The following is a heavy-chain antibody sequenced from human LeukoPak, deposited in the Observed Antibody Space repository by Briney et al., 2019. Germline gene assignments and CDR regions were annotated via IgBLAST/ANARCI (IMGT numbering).Heavy chain of an antibody. CDR3: ARAGGFDI. V-gene: IGHV1-2*02. J-gene: IGHJ3*02. Sequence: GASVSVSCKASGYTFTGHYMHWGRQAPGQGLEWMGWINPTSVGTNYPQKSHCRVTMTRDTTISTDYMELSSLRSDDTAVYYCARAGGFDIWGQGKMVTVSS. D-gene: IGHD3-10*01. CDR2: INPTSVGT. CDR1: GYTFTGHY.